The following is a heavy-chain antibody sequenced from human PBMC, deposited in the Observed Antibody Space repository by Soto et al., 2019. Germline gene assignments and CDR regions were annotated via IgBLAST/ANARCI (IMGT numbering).Heavy chain of an antibody. CDR1: GFTFTSYG. CDR3: AKDNCISTSCYRLYNWFDP. D-gene: IGHD2-2*01. J-gene: IGHJ5*02. Sequence: QVHLVESGGGVVQPGRSLRLSCAASGFTFTSYGMHWVRQAPGKGLEWVAVISYAGSNKYYADSVKGRFTISRDNFKNTLYLPMNSLRAEDTAVYYCAKDNCISTSCYRLYNWFDPWGQGTLVTVSS. V-gene: IGHV3-30*18. CDR2: ISYAGSNK.